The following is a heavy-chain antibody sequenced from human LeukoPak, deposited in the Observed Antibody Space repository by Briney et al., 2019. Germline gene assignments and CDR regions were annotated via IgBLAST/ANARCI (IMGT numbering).Heavy chain of an antibody. V-gene: IGHV4-61*05. D-gene: IGHD3-22*01. CDR3: ARTDYYDSSGYYSG. Sequence: SETLSLICTVSGGSISSSSYYWGWIRQPPGKGLEWIGYIYYSGSTNYNPSLKSRVTISVDTSKNQFSLKLSSVTAADTAVYYCARTDYYDSSGYYSGWGQGTLVTVSS. CDR2: IYYSGST. J-gene: IGHJ4*02. CDR1: GGSISSSSYY.